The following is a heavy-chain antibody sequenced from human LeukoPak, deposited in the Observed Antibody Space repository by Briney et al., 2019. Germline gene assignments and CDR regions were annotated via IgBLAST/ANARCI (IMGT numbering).Heavy chain of an antibody. J-gene: IGHJ5*02. D-gene: IGHD2-15*01. V-gene: IGHV4-30-4*08. Sequence: PSETLSLTCTVSGGSISRGDYYWRWIRQSPGKGLEWIGCIYYSGSTYYYNPSLKSRITISVDTSKQQISLKLSSVTAADTAIYSCASTDCSDAMCCGVNWFDAWGQGTLVTVSS. CDR1: GGSISRGDYY. CDR2: IYYSGSTY. CDR3: ASTDCSDAMCCGVNWFDA.